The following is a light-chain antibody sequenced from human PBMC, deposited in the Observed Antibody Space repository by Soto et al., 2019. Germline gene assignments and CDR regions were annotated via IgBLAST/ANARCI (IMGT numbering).Light chain of an antibody. J-gene: IGKJ1*01. CDR1: QSVSNQ. CDR3: QQYGSSRT. Sequence: EIVLTQSPGTLSLSPGERATLSCRASQSVSNQLAWYQQKPGQAPRLLLYDASNRVTGISDRFSGSGSGTDFTLTISRLEADDFAVYYCQQYGSSRTFGQGTTVEI. V-gene: IGKV3-20*01. CDR2: DAS.